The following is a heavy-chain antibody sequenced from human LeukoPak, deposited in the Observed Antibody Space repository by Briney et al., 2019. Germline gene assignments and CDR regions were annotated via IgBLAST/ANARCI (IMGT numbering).Heavy chain of an antibody. CDR2: INAGNGNT. V-gene: IGHV1-3*01. CDR1: GYTFTSYA. Sequence: ASVKVSCKASGYTFTSYAMHWVRQAPGQRLEWMGWINAGNGNTKYSQKFQGRVTITRDTSASTAYMELSSLRSEDTAVYYCARDRIAVAGTGGFDYWGQGTLVTVS. J-gene: IGHJ4*02. D-gene: IGHD6-19*01. CDR3: ARDRIAVAGTGGFDY.